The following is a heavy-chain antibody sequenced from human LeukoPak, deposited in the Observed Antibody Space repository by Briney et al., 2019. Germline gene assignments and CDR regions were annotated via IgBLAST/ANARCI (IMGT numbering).Heavy chain of an antibody. V-gene: IGHV4-30-2*01. Sequence: SETLSLTCTVSGGSISSGGYYWSWIRQPPGKGLEWIGYIYHSGSTYYNPSLKSRVTISVDRSKNQFSLKLSSVTAADTAVYYCARSGGRGAYYFDYWGQGTLVTVSS. CDR3: ARSGGRGAYYFDY. D-gene: IGHD1-26*01. CDR2: IYHSGST. J-gene: IGHJ4*02. CDR1: GGSISSGGYY.